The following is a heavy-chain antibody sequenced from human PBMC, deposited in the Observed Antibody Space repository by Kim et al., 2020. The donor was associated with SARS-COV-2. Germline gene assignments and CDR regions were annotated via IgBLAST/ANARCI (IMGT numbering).Heavy chain of an antibody. CDR1: GFTFSSAT. CDR3: AKEGRSSTPGY. CDR2: INAGGSNT. V-gene: IGHV3-23*03. J-gene: IGHJ4*02. Sequence: GGSLRLSYAASGFTFSSATMTWVRQAPRKGLEWVAVINAGGSNTYYGDSVKGRFTISRDNSKNSLYLQMNSLRAEDTAVYYCAKEGRSSTPGYWGQGTLVTVSS. D-gene: IGHD6-13*01.